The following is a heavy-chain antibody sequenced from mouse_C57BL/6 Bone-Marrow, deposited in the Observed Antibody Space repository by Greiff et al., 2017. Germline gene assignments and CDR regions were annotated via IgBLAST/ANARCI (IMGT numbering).Heavy chain of an antibody. Sequence: EVMLVESGGGLVKPGGSLKLSCAASGFTFSSYTMSWVRQTPEKRLEWVATISGGGGNTYYPDSVKGRFTISRDNAKHTLYLQMSSLRSEDTALYYCARHCYGNYSYWYFDVWGTGTTVTVSS. CDR1: GFTFSSYT. V-gene: IGHV5-9*01. CDR3: ARHCYGNYSYWYFDV. J-gene: IGHJ1*03. D-gene: IGHD2-1*01. CDR2: ISGGGGNT.